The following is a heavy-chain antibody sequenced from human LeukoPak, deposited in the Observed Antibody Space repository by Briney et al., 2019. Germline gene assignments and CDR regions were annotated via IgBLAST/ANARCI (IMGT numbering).Heavy chain of an antibody. CDR3: ARVIKYSSSWYEEKHNWFDP. J-gene: IGHJ5*02. CDR2: ISSSSSYI. CDR1: GFTFSSYS. D-gene: IGHD6-13*01. Sequence: GGSLRLSCAASGFTFSSYSMNWVRQAPGKGLEWVSSISSSSSYIYYADSVKGRFTISRDNAKNSPYLQMNSLRAEDTAVYYCARVIKYSSSWYEEKHNWFDPWGQGTLVTVSA. V-gene: IGHV3-21*01.